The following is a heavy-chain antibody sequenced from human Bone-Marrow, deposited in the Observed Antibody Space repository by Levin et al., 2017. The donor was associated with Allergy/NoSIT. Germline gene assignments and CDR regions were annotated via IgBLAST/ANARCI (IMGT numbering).Heavy chain of an antibody. D-gene: IGHD2-15*01. CDR1: GFTFSSYW. J-gene: IGHJ3*02. Sequence: GESLKISCAASGFTFSSYWMSWVRQAPGKGLEWVANIKQDGSEKYYVDSVKGRFTISRDNAKNSLYLQMNSLRAEDTAVYYCARVTCSGGSCYFGRNAFDIWGQGTMVTVSS. V-gene: IGHV3-7*03. CDR3: ARVTCSGGSCYFGRNAFDI. CDR2: IKQDGSEK.